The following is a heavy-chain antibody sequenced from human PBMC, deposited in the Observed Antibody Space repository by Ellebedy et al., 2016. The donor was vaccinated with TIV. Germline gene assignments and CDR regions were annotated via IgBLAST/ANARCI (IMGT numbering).Heavy chain of an antibody. D-gene: IGHD1-1*01. V-gene: IGHV4-59*11. Sequence: ESLKISCTVSGGSMIGHYWSWIRQPPGAGLQWIGYIYYSGTTNYDPSLRSRVAISVDTSKNQFSLKLSSVTAADTAVYYCAGRAYNWNDGSLFDYWGQGTLVTVSS. CDR1: GGSMIGHY. J-gene: IGHJ4*02. CDR2: IYYSGTT. CDR3: AGRAYNWNDGSLFDY.